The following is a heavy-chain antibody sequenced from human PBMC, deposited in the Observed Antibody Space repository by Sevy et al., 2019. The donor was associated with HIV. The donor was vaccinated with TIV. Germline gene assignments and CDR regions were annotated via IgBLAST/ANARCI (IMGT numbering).Heavy chain of an antibody. CDR3: AKESGSDWYFDY. D-gene: IGHD2-21*01. J-gene: IGHJ4*02. V-gene: IGHV3-33*06. CDR2: LFYDGNYK. CDR1: GFTFSRNG. Sequence: GGSLRLPCAASGFTFSRNGMHWVRLAPGKGLEWVAGLFYDGNYKDYADSVKGRFSISRDNSENTLYVQMDSLRVEDTAVYYCAKESGSDWYFDYWGQGTLVTVSS.